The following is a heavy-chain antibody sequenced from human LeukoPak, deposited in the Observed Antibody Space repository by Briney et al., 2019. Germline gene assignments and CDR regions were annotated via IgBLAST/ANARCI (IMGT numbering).Heavy chain of an antibody. V-gene: IGHV3-74*01. Sequence: GGSLRLSCAASGFTFRSYWMHWVRQAPGKGLVWVSRINSDGSTTTYADSVKGRFTISRDNAKNTLYLQMNSLRAEDTAVYYCARADSTAAAGYYYYGMDVWGQGTTVTVSS. CDR2: INSDGSTT. D-gene: IGHD6-13*01. CDR1: GFTFRSYW. J-gene: IGHJ6*02. CDR3: ARADSTAAAGYYYYGMDV.